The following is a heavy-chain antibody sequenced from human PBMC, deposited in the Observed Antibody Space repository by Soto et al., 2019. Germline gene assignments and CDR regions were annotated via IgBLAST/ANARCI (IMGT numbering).Heavy chain of an antibody. Sequence: PXETLSLTCAVYGGSVSAYDWSWIRQPPGKGLEWIGEINHSGGTSYNPSLKSRVTISVDTSKSQFSLKLTSVTAADRAVYYCARGSVDKVDSSGFYEYWGQRTPVTVS. V-gene: IGHV4-34*01. CDR2: INHSGGT. D-gene: IGHD3-22*01. J-gene: IGHJ4*02. CDR1: GGSVSAYD. CDR3: ARGSVDKVDSSGFYEY.